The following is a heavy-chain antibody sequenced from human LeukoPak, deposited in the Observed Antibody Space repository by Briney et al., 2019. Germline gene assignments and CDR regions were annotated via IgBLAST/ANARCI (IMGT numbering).Heavy chain of an antibody. V-gene: IGHV5-51*01. D-gene: IGHD3/OR15-3a*01. J-gene: IGHJ4*02. CDR3: ARQAGLGSIDY. CDR2: IYPGDSDT. CDR1: GYSFSRYW. Sequence: GESLKISCQGSGYSFSRYWIAWVRQMPGKGLEWMGIIYPGDSDTRYSPTFQGQVTISADKSISTAYLQWSSLKASDIAMYYCARQAGLGSIDYWGQGTLVTVSS.